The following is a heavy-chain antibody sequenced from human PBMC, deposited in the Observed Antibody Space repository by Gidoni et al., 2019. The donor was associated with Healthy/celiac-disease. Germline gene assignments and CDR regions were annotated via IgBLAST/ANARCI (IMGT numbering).Heavy chain of an antibody. CDR2: ISSSSSYI. D-gene: IGHD3-10*01. CDR3: ARVNSGYWYFDL. J-gene: IGHJ2*01. Sequence: EVQLVESGGGLVKPGGSLRLSCAASGFTFSSYSMNWVRQAPGKGLECVSSISSSSSYIYYADSVKGRFTISRDNAKNSLYLQMNSLRAEDTAVYYCARVNSGYWYFDLWGRGTLVTVSS. CDR1: GFTFSSYS. V-gene: IGHV3-21*01.